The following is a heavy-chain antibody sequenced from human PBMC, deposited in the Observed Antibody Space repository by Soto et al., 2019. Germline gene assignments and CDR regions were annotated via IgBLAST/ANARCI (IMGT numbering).Heavy chain of an antibody. CDR2: IYYSGST. Sequence: QVQLQESGPGLVKPSETLSLTCTVSGGSISSYYWSWIRQPPGKGLEWIGYIYYSGSTNYNPSLTSRRTIAVDTSKNQFSLKLSSVTAADTAVYYCARRWGGTFDYWGQGTLVTVSS. V-gene: IGHV4-59*01. CDR3: ARRWGGTFDY. CDR1: GGSISSYY. J-gene: IGHJ4*02. D-gene: IGHD2-21*01.